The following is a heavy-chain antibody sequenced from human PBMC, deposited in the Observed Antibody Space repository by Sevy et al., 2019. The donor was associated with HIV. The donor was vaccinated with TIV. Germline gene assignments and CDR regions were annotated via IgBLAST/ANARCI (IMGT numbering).Heavy chain of an antibody. CDR1: GFTFSSYG. V-gene: IGHV3-33*01. CDR3: ARPADYDILTGYSPLYFDY. J-gene: IGHJ4*02. Sequence: GGSLRLSCAASGFTFSSYGMHWVRQAPGKGLEWVAVIWYDGSNKYYADSVKGRFTISRDNSKNTLYLQMNSLRAEDTAAYYCARPADYDILTGYSPLYFDYWGQGTLVTVSS. CDR2: IWYDGSNK. D-gene: IGHD3-9*01.